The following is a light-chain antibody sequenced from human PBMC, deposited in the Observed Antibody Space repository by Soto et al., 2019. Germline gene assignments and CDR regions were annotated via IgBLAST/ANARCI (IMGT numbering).Light chain of an antibody. CDR1: SSNIGNNA. CDR3: AAWDDSLNGPV. V-gene: IGLV1-36*01. Sequence: QSALTQPPSVSEAPRQRVTISCSGSSSNIGNNAVNWYQQLPGKAPKLLIYYDDLLPSGVSDRFSGSKSGTSASLAISGLQSEDEADYYCAAWDDSLNGPVFGGGTKLTV. CDR2: YDD. J-gene: IGLJ3*02.